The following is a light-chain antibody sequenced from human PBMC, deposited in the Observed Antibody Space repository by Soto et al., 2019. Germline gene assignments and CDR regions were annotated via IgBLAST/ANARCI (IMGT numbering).Light chain of an antibody. Sequence: QSVLTQPPSASGTPGQRVTISCSGSSSNIGSNTVNWYQQLPGTAPKLLIYSHNQRPSGVPDRFSGSKSGPSASLDISGLQSEDEADYYCAAWDDSLNGYVFGTGTKLTVL. CDR2: SHN. CDR3: AAWDDSLNGYV. CDR1: SSNIGSNT. V-gene: IGLV1-44*01. J-gene: IGLJ1*01.